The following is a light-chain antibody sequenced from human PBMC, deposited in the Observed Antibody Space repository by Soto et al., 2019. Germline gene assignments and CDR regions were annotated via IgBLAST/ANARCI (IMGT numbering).Light chain of an antibody. CDR1: SSDVGGYNY. CDR3: CSYAGSYTYV. Sequence: QSVLTQPPSASGTPGQTVTISCSGSSSDVGGYNYVSWYQHHPGKAPKLMIYDVTKRPSGVRDRFSASKSGNTASLTISGLQAEDEADYYCCSYAGSYTYVFGTGTKV. CDR2: DVT. J-gene: IGLJ1*01. V-gene: IGLV2-11*01.